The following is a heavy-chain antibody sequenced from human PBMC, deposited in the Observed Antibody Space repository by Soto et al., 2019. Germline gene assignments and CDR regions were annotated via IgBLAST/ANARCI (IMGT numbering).Heavy chain of an antibody. CDR3: ATPNPQWGSGFLCDY. CDR1: GGTFSSYT. J-gene: IGHJ4*02. V-gene: IGHV1-69*02. Sequence: QVQLVQSGAEMKKPGSSVKVSCKASGGTFSSYTISWVRQAPGQGLEWMGRIIPILGITNYAQKFEGRVTIPTDKSTSTAHMELSSRRSEDTALYYCATPNPQWGSGFLCDYWGQGTLVTVSS. D-gene: IGHD3-16*01. CDR2: IIPILGIT.